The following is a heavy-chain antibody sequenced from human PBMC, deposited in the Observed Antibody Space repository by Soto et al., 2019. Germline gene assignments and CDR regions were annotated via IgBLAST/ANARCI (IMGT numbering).Heavy chain of an antibody. CDR2: IYHSGST. J-gene: IGHJ6*02. V-gene: IGHV4-4*02. CDR3: ARSQWFGELLYSTTWNYYGMDV. D-gene: IGHD3-10*01. Sequence: SETLSLTCAVSCGSISSSNWWSWVRQPPGKGLEWIGEIYHSGSTNYNPSLKSRVTISVDKSKNQFSLRLSSVTAADTAVYYCARSQWFGELLYSTTWNYYGMDVWGQGTTVTVSS. CDR1: CGSISSSNW.